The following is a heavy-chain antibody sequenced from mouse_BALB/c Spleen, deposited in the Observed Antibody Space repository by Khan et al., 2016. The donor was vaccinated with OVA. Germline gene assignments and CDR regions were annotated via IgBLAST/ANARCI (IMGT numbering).Heavy chain of an antibody. J-gene: IGHJ2*01. D-gene: IGHD3-3*01. V-gene: IGHV8-12*01. CDR2: IYWDDHK. Sequence: QVTLKESGPGILQPSQTLSLTCSFSGFSLSISGMGVSWIRQSSGKGLEWLAHIYWDDHKRYNPSLKSRLPISKDTSRNQVSRNITSVDTADTATYYCVRRRDWYFDYWGQGTTLTASS. CDR1: GFSLSISGMG. CDR3: VRRRDWYFDY.